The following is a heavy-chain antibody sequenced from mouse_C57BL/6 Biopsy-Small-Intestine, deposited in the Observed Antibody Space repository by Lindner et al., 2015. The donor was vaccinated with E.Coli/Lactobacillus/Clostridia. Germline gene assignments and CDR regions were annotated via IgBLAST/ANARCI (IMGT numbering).Heavy chain of an antibody. J-gene: IGHJ4*01. V-gene: IGHV1-9*01. D-gene: IGHD2-2*01. CDR3: ARNYGYDGAMDY. Sequence: VQLQESGAELMKPGASVKLSCKATGYTFIGYWIEWVKQRPGHGLEWIGEILPGSGVTNYNEKFKGKATFTADTSSNTAYMQLSSLTTEDSTIYYCARNYGYDGAMDYWGQGTSVTVSS. CDR1: GYTFIGYW. CDR2: ILPGSGVT.